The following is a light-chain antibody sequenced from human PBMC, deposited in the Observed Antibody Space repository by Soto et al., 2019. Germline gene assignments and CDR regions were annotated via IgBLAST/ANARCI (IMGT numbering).Light chain of an antibody. J-gene: IGLJ1*01. CDR2: DVS. CDR1: SSDVGGYNY. CDR3: SSYTSSSTW. Sequence: QSALTQPASVSGSPGQSITISCTGTSSDVGGYNYVSWYQQHPDKAPKLMIYDVSNRPSGVSNRFSGSKSGNTASLTISGLQAEDEADYYCSSYTSSSTWFGTGTKVTVL. V-gene: IGLV2-14*01.